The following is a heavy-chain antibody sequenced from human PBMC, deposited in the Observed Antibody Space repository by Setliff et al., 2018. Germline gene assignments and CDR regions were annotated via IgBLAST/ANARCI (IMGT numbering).Heavy chain of an antibody. CDR3: ARAGDAASGRKGVFEY. Sequence: ASVKVSCKASGYRFSTYCISWVRQAPGQGLEWMAWVSDNNGNTNYAKSFQGRVTMNTDTSTSTAYMELGSLTSDDTAVYYCARAGDAASGRKGVFEYWGQGTAVTVSS. CDR1: GYRFSTYC. CDR2: VSDNNGNT. V-gene: IGHV1-18*01. D-gene: IGHD1-26*01. J-gene: IGHJ4*02.